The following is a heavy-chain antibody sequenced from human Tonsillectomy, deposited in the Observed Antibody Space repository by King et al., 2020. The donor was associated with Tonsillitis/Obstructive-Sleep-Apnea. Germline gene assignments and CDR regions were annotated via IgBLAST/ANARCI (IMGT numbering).Heavy chain of an antibody. CDR1: GFTFSSYA. J-gene: IGHJ6*03. CDR3: ARVKVWSGYYPYYYMDV. D-gene: IGHD3-3*01. Sequence: VQLVESEGGVVQPGRSLRLSCAASGFTFSSYAMHWVRQAPGKGLEWVAVISYDGSNKYYADSVKGRFTISRDNSKNTLYLQMNSLRAEDTAVYYCARVKVWSGYYPYYYMDVWGKGTTVTVSS. V-gene: IGHV3-30*01. CDR2: ISYDGSNK.